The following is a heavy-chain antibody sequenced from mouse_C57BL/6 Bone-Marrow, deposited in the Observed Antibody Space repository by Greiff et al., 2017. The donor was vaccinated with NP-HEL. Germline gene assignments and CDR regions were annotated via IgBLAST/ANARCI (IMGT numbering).Heavy chain of an antibody. CDR3: ARRLDSKLPFDY. J-gene: IGHJ2*01. D-gene: IGHD2-5*01. Sequence: EVKLVESGGGLVKPGGSLKLSCAASGFTFSDYGMHWVRQAPEKGLEWVAYISSGSSTIYYADTVKGRFTISRDNAKNTLFLQMTSLRSEDTAMYYCARRLDSKLPFDYWGQGTTLTVSS. CDR1: GFTFSDYG. V-gene: IGHV5-17*01. CDR2: ISSGSSTI.